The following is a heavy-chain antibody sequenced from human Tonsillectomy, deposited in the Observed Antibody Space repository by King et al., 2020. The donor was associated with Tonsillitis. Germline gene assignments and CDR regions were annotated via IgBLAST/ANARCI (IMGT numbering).Heavy chain of an antibody. CDR3: ARVVGISSSYYGMDV. CDR1: GYTFTSYG. J-gene: IGHJ6*02. CDR2: ISTNNGNT. D-gene: IGHD2-21*01. Sequence: EQLVQSGAEVKKPGASVKVSCKASGYTFTSYGLSWVRQAPGQGLEWMGWISTNNGNTNYAQKFQGRVTMTKDTSTTTAYMELRSLRSDDTAVYYCARVVGISSSYYGMDVWGQATTVTVSS. V-gene: IGHV1-18*01.